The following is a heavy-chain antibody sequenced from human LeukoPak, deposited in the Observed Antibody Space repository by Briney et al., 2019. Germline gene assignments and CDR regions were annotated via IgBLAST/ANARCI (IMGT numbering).Heavy chain of an antibody. D-gene: IGHD5-24*01. CDR3: ARGGYTNWFDP. Sequence: SETLSLTCAVYGGSFSGYYWSWIRQPPGKGLEWIGEINHSGGTNYNPSLKSRVTISVDTSKNQFSLKLSSVTAADTAVYYCARGGYTNWFDPWGQGTLVTVSS. CDR2: INHSGGT. J-gene: IGHJ5*02. V-gene: IGHV4-34*01. CDR1: GGSFSGYY.